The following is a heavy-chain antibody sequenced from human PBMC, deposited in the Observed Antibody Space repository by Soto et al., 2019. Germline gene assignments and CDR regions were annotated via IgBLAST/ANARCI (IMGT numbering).Heavy chain of an antibody. Sequence: SVKVSCKASGYTFTGYYMHWVRQAPGQGLEWMGWINPNSGGTNYAQKFQGWVTMTRDTSISTAYMELSRLRSDDTAVYYCARGFTGTTFWFDYWGQGTLVTVSS. V-gene: IGHV1-2*04. CDR3: ARGFTGTTFWFDY. CDR2: INPNSGGT. CDR1: GYTFTGYY. J-gene: IGHJ4*02. D-gene: IGHD1-7*01.